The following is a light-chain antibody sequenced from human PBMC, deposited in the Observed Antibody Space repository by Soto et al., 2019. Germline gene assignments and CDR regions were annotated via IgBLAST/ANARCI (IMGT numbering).Light chain of an antibody. CDR2: AAS. CDR1: EGISTY. J-gene: IGKJ3*01. Sequence: IDMTQSPSSLSASVGYRVTITCRASEGISTYLAWYQQKPGEVPKLLIYAASILQSGVPSRCSGSRYETEFTLTISGLQPEDVATYYCQKYNSDQFTFSPGTKVDIK. V-gene: IGKV1-27*01. CDR3: QKYNSDQFT.